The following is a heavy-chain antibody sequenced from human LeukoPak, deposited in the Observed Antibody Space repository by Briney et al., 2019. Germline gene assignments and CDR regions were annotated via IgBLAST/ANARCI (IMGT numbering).Heavy chain of an antibody. J-gene: IGHJ5*02. D-gene: IGHD2-2*01. Sequence: SVKVSCQASGCTLTSYGISWVRQAPGRGVAWMHRVHPEDRETIYAQKFHGRFTMTEDTSTARAYMELSSLRAEDTAVYYGASGVPVVPAAVGGWFDPWGQGTLVTVSS. CDR2: VHPEDRET. CDR3: ASGVPVVPAAVGGWFDP. CDR1: GCTLTSYG. V-gene: IGHV1-24*01.